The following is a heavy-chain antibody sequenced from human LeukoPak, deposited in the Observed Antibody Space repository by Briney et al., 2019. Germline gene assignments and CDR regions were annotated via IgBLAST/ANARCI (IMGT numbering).Heavy chain of an antibody. Sequence: PSETLSLTCTVSGDSVSGISFYWSWIRQPPGKGLEWIGYIYYSGSTIYNPSLKSRVTISVDTSKNQFSLNLSSVTAADTAVYYCARDIRDGYNEYYFDSWGQGTLVTVSS. V-gene: IGHV4-61*01. J-gene: IGHJ4*02. CDR3: ARDIRDGYNEYYFDS. CDR1: GDSVSGISFY. CDR2: IYYSGST. D-gene: IGHD5-24*01.